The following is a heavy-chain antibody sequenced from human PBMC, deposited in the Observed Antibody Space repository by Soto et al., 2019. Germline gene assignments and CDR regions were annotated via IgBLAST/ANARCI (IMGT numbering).Heavy chain of an antibody. Sequence: QLQLQESGPGLVKPSETLSLTCTVSSASVYSGSFHWGWIRQPPEKGLEWIGSINFSGRTYYNPSLKSRVTISVDASKNQFALSLTSVTAADTALYYCARRHAPRYTSGNNYFDFWGQGTLVTVSS. CDR1: SASVYSGSFH. V-gene: IGHV4-39*01. J-gene: IGHJ4*02. CDR2: INFSGRT. D-gene: IGHD5-12*01. CDR3: ARRHAPRYTSGNNYFDF.